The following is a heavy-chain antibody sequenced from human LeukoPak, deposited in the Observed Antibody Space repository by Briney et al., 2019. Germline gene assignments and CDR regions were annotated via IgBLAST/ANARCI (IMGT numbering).Heavy chain of an antibody. D-gene: IGHD3-10*01. CDR1: GFTFSSYG. Sequence: GGSLRLSCVASGFTFSSYGIHWIRQAPGKGLEWVAFIRYDGSKKFYSDSVKGRFTISRDNSKNTLYLQMNSLRTEDTAVYFCAIDRPPQYDSGTYSDYWGQGTLVTVSS. V-gene: IGHV3-30*02. J-gene: IGHJ4*02. CDR3: AIDRPPQYDSGTYSDY. CDR2: IRYDGSKK.